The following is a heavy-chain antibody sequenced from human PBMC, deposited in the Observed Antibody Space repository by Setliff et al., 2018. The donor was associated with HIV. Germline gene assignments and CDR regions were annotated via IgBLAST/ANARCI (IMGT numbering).Heavy chain of an antibody. CDR2: IYYNGNT. V-gene: IGHV4-59*08. CDR1: GCSISSHY. CDR3: ARMVSEYIGHSDY. Sequence: SETLSLTCTVSGCSISSHYWSWIRLPPGKGLEWIGTIYYNGNTYYNPSLSSRVSLSVDTSKNQFSLRLSSVTASDTAVYYCARMVSEYIGHSDYWGQGTLVTVSS. D-gene: IGHD3-10*01. J-gene: IGHJ4*02.